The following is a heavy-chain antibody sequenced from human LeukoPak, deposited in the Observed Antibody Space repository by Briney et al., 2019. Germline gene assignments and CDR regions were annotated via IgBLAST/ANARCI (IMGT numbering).Heavy chain of an antibody. V-gene: IGHV3-23*01. CDR3: AKDQLVSSWYKYFDY. J-gene: IGHJ4*02. D-gene: IGHD6-13*01. CDR2: ISGSGGST. Sequence: PGGSLRLSCAVSGFTFSSYAMSWVRQAPGKGLEWVSAISGSGGSTYYADSVKGRFTISRDNSKNTLYLQMNSLRAEDTAVYYCAKDQLVSSWYKYFDYWGQGTLVTVSS. CDR1: GFTFSSYA.